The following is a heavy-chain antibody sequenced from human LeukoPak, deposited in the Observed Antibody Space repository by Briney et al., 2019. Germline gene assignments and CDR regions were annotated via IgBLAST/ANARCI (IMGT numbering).Heavy chain of an antibody. D-gene: IGHD2-15*01. CDR2: VYYSGST. CDR3: ARIHRYCSGGACYVLDN. CDR1: GGSVSGYY. V-gene: IGHV4-59*02. Sequence: SETLSLTCVVSGGSVSGYYWGWIRQPPGRGLEWIGYVYYSGSTNYNPSFKSRITISADTSRNQFSLQLSSVTAADTAVYYCARIHRYCSGGACYVLDNWGQGTLVAVSS. J-gene: IGHJ4*02.